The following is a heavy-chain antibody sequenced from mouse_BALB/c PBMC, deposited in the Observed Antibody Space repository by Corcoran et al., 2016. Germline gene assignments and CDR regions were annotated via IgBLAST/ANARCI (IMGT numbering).Heavy chain of an antibody. CDR1: GFNIKDTY. CDR2: IDPANGNT. J-gene: IGHJ1*01. Sequence: EVQLQQSGTELVKPGASVTLSCTASGFNIKDTYMHWVKQRPEQGLEWIGRIDPANGNTKYDPKFQGKATIKADTSSNTAYLQLSSLTSEDTAVYYCANWDWDFDVWGAGTTVTVSS. D-gene: IGHD4-1*01. V-gene: IGHV14-3*02. CDR3: ANWDWDFDV.